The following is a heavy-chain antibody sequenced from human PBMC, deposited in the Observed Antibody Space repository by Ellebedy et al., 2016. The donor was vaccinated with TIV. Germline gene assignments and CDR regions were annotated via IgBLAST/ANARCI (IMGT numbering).Heavy chain of an antibody. J-gene: IGHJ4*02. Sequence: GESLKISCAASGFTVSSNYMSWVRQAPGRGLEWVSTIYSSGGIYYAGSVKGRFTISRDNAKNSLYLQMNSLRAEDTAVYYCAGRAYNWNDGSLFDYWGQGTLVTVSS. V-gene: IGHV3-53*01. D-gene: IGHD1-1*01. CDR2: IYSSGGI. CDR1: GFTVSSNY. CDR3: AGRAYNWNDGSLFDY.